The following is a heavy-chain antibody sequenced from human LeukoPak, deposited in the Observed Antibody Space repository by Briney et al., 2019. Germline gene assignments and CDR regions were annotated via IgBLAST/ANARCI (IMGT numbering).Heavy chain of an antibody. Sequence: GGSLRLSCAASGFTVSSNYMSWVRQAPGKGLEWASVIYSGGSTYYADSVKGRFTISGDNSKNTLYLQMNSLRAEDTAVYYCAREGKGSSGYYSYYFDYWGQGPLLSVSS. CDR1: GFTVSSNY. J-gene: IGHJ4*02. CDR2: IYSGGST. V-gene: IGHV3-53*01. CDR3: AREGKGSSGYYSYYFDY. D-gene: IGHD3-22*01.